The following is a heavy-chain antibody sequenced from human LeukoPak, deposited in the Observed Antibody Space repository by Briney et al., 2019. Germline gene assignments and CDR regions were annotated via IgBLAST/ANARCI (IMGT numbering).Heavy chain of an antibody. J-gene: IGHJ4*02. V-gene: IGHV3-23*01. CDR3: AKDIAFPSGY. Sequence: GGSLRLSCAASGFTFSTYTMTWVRQAPGKGREWVSAISGNGGSTYYADSVKGRFTISRDNSKSTLYLQMNNLRAADTAVYYCAKDIAFPSGYWGQGTLVTVSS. D-gene: IGHD3-10*01. CDR2: ISGNGGST. CDR1: GFTFSTYT.